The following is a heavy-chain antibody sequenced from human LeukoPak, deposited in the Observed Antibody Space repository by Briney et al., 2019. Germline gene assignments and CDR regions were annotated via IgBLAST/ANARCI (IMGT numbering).Heavy chain of an antibody. Sequence: SETLSLTCTVSDYSISSSYYWGWIRQPPGKGLEWFGIIYHSGSTYYNPSLKSRVTISVDTSKNQFSLELSSVTAADTAVYYCARDRDRDDSSGYALDYWGQGTLVTVSS. CDR3: ARDRDRDDSSGYALDY. V-gene: IGHV4-38-2*02. J-gene: IGHJ4*02. CDR1: DYSISSSYY. D-gene: IGHD3-22*01. CDR2: IYHSGST.